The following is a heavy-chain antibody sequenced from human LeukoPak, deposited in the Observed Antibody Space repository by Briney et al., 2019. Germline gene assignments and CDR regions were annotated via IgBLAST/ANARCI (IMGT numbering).Heavy chain of an antibody. CDR1: GASISSSTYY. V-gene: IGHV4-39*07. CDR2: IFYGGSS. Sequence: SETLSLTCTVSGASISSSTYYWGWIRQPPGKGLEWIGSIFYGGSSYYNPSLKSRGTMSVDTTENQVSLKLSSVTAADTAVYYCARSYSSGWWYYGLDVWGQGTTVTVSS. J-gene: IGHJ6*02. D-gene: IGHD6-13*01. CDR3: ARSYSSGWWYYGLDV.